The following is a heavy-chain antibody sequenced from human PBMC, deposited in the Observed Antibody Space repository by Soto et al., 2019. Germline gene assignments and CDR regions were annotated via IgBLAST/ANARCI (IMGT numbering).Heavy chain of an antibody. CDR2: ISAYNGNR. CDR3: ARVRGESEQLANYGMDA. J-gene: IGHJ6*02. CDR1: GYTFTNYG. D-gene: IGHD6-6*01. Sequence: QVQLVQSGGEVKKPGASVKVSCKASGYTFTNYGISWVRQAPGQGLEWMGWISAYNGNRKYAQKLQDRVTMTTDTSTNTAYMELRSLRPDDTAMYYCARVRGESEQLANYGMDAWGQGTTVTVFS. V-gene: IGHV1-18*01.